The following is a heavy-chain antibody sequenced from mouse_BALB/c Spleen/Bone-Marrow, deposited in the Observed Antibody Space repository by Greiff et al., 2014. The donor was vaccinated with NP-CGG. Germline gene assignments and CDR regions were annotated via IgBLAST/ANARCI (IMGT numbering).Heavy chain of an antibody. CDR3: ARSPGEVNY. Sequence: EVQLQQSGTELVKPGASVKLSCTASGFNIIYAYIHWVKRRPEQGLEWIGRIYPANGNTNYDPKFQGKATITADTSSNTAYLHLNSLTSEDTAVYYCARSPGEVNYWGQGTPVTVSA. J-gene: IGHJ3*01. V-gene: IGHV14-3*02. CDR2: IYPANGNT. CDR1: GFNIIYAY. D-gene: IGHD1-3*01.